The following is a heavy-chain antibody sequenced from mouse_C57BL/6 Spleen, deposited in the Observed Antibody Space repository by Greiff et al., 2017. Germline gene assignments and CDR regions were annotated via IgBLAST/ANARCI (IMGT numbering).Heavy chain of an antibody. CDR1: GFNIKNTS. V-gene: IGHV14-3*01. D-gene: IGHD2-1*01. CDR3: ADGNPAWFAY. Sequence: EVHLVESVAELVRPGASVKLSCTASGFNIKNTSMHWVKQRPEQGLEWIGRIDPANGNTKYAPKFQGQAPISADTSSHTAYLPLSSLTSEDTASYYWADGNPAWFAYWGQGTLVTVSA. CDR2: IDPANGNT. J-gene: IGHJ3*01.